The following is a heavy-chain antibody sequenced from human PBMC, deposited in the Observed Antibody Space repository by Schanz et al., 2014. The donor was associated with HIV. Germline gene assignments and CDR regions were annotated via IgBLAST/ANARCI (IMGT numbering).Heavy chain of an antibody. CDR1: GFTFSSHA. J-gene: IGHJ6*02. V-gene: IGHV3-23*01. Sequence: EVQLLDSGGGLVQPGGSLRLSCEASGFTFSSHAMHWVRQAPGKGLEWVSVISDSGGSTYYADSVKGRFTISRDNSKNTLYLQMNSLRAEDTAVYYCAKGGRDILSYYGMDVWGQGTTVTVSS. CDR3: AKGGRDILSYYGMDV. CDR2: ISDSGGST. D-gene: IGHD2-15*01.